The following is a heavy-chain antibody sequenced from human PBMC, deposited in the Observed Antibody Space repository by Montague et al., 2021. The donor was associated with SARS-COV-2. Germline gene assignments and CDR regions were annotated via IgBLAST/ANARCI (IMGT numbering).Heavy chain of an antibody. D-gene: IGHD7-27*01. J-gene: IGHJ5*02. CDR1: GASFSGSH. V-gene: IGHV4-34*01. CDR3: AKGSHIYETRGLRTGWFDP. Sequence: SETLSLTCTVYGASFSGSHCTWIRLPPGRGLERKGEVIHSGKTSYNSSLQSRLTMSVDTYTTQFSLRLRSVTAADTAVSVCAKGSHIYETRGLRTGWFDPWGQGTLVTVSS. CDR2: VIHSGKT.